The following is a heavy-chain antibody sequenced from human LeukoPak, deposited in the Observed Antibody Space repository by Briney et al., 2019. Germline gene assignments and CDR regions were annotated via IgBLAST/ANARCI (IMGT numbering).Heavy chain of an antibody. D-gene: IGHD1-26*01. J-gene: IGHJ4*02. CDR2: FDPEDGET. V-gene: IGHV1-24*01. Sequence: ASVKVSCKVFGYTLTELSMHWVRQAPGKGLEWMGGFDPEDGETIYAQKFQGRVTMTEDTSTDTAYMELSSLRSEDTAVYYCATWVGATRGGLFPYWGQGTLVTVSS. CDR1: GYTLTELS. CDR3: ATWVGATRGGLFPY.